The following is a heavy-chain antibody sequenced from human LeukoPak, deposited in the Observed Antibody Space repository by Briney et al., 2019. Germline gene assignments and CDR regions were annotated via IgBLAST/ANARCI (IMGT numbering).Heavy chain of an antibody. Sequence: ASVKVSCKASGYTFTDSYMHWVRQAPGQGLEWMGWINPKTGGTNYAQRFQGRVTMTRDTSIRTAYMELNSLRSDDTAVYYCARDGRLTIFVRGIITEGSPPRNWGQGTLVTVSS. J-gene: IGHJ4*02. CDR2: INPKTGGT. CDR1: GYTFTDSY. CDR3: ARDGRLTIFVRGIITEGSPPRN. V-gene: IGHV1-2*02. D-gene: IGHD3-10*01.